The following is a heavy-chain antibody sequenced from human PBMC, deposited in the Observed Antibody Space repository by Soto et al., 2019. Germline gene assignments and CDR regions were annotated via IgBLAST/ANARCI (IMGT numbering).Heavy chain of an antibody. V-gene: IGHV3-23*01. Sequence: GWSLRLSCASSVFTFISYAMSWVRQAPGKGLEWVSAISGSGGSTYYADSVKGRFTISRDNSKNTLYLQMNSLRAEDTAVYYCAKLAVAGPADYWGQGTLVTVSS. J-gene: IGHJ4*02. CDR1: VFTFISYA. D-gene: IGHD6-19*01. CDR2: ISGSGGST. CDR3: AKLAVAGPADY.